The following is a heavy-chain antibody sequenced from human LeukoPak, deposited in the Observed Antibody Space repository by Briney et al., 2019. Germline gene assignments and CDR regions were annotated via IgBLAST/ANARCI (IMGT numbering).Heavy chain of an antibody. CDR1: GFTFSNAW. CDR3: TTDLVGATQFDY. D-gene: IGHD1-26*01. J-gene: IGHJ4*02. Sequence: PGGSLRLSCAASGFTFSNAWMSWVRQAPGKGLEWVGRIKSKTDGRTTDYAAPVKGRFTISRDDSKNTLYLQMNSLKTEDTAVYYCTTDLVGATQFDYWGQGTLVTVSS. V-gene: IGHV3-15*01. CDR2: IKSKTDGRTT.